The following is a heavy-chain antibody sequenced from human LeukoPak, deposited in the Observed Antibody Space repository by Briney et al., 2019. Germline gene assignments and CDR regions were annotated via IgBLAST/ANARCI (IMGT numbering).Heavy chain of an antibody. CDR3: AREDYSSRGLDY. Sequence: SETLSLTCNVSGVSISTNYWSWIRQPPGKGLEWIGRIHTSGITNYNTSLKSRVTMSLDTSKNKFSLNLSSVTAADTAVYYCAREDYSSRGLDYWGQGTLVTFSS. CDR1: GVSISTNY. D-gene: IGHD6-13*01. J-gene: IGHJ4*02. V-gene: IGHV4-4*07. CDR2: IHTSGIT.